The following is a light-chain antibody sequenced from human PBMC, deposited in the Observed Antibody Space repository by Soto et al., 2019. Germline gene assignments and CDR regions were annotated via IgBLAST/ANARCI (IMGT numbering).Light chain of an antibody. CDR1: QSISSW. CDR3: QQYNSYSCT. V-gene: IGKV1-5*03. Sequence: DIQMTQSPSTLSASVGDRVTITCRASQSISSWLAWYQQKPGKAPKLLIYKASSLESRVPSRFSGSGSGTAFTLTISSRQRDDFATYYCQQYNSYSCTFGHGTKVEIK. J-gene: IGKJ1*01. CDR2: KAS.